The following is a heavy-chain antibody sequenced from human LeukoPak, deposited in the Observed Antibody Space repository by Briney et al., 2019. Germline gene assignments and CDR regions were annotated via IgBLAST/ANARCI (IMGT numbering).Heavy chain of an antibody. CDR2: ISSSSSYI. J-gene: IGHJ6*02. Sequence: GGSLRLSCAAPGFTFRKYGVNWVRQAPGKGLEWVSSISSSSSYIFYADSVKGRFNISRDNAQNSLYLQLNSLRVEDTAVYYCVRHRLVVIPDTNSYYYYGMDVWGQGTTVTVSS. CDR3: VRHRLVVIPDTNSYYYYGMDV. D-gene: IGHD2-21*01. CDR1: GFTFRKYG. V-gene: IGHV3-21*01.